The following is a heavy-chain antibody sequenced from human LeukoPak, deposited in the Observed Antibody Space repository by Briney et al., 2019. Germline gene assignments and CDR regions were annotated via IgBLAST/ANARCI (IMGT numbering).Heavy chain of an antibody. CDR1: GFAFSSYG. Sequence: GRSLRLSCAASGFAFSSYGMHWVRQAPGKGLEWVAIIWYDGSNKYYADSLRGRFTISRDNSKNALYLQMNNLRADDTAVYYCAREKDAYNDYWGQGTLVIVSS. V-gene: IGHV3-33*01. CDR2: IWYDGSNK. J-gene: IGHJ4*02. CDR3: AREKDAYNDY. D-gene: IGHD5-24*01.